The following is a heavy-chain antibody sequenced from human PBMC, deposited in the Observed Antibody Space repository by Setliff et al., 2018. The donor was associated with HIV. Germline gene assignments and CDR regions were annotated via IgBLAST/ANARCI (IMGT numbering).Heavy chain of an antibody. Sequence: PGGSLRLSCAASGFSFSNDWMNWGRQAPGKGLEWVGRIKSKSAGGTSDYTAPVKGRFTISRDDSKNMLYLQMNSLKMEDTAVYYCTTGGGGADWGQGTLVTVSS. CDR1: GFSFSNDW. CDR2: IKSKSAGGTS. J-gene: IGHJ4*02. V-gene: IGHV3-15*01. CDR3: TTGGGGAD. D-gene: IGHD3-16*01.